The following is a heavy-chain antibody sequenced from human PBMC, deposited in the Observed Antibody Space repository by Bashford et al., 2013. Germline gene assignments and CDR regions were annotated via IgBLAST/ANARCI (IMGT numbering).Heavy chain of an antibody. CDR2: IWFDGGNK. CDR3: ARGWPEPVFRFWSGYPRNYYFDL. D-gene: IGHD3-3*01. Sequence: TLGSLRLSCVASGFTFSNYGMHWVRQAPGKGLEWVAVIWFDGGNKYYVDSVKGRFTISRDNSKNTLYLQLNSLRAEDTAVYYCARGWPEPVFRFWSGYPRNYYFDLWGRGTRVTVSS. V-gene: IGHV3-33*01. CDR1: GFTFSNYG. J-gene: IGHJ2*01.